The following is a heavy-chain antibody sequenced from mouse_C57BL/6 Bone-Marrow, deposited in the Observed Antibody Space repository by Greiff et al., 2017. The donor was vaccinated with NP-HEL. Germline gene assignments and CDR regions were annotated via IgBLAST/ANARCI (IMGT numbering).Heavy chain of an antibody. CDR3: TTDGYYVYWYFDV. D-gene: IGHD2-3*01. V-gene: IGHV14-4*01. CDR1: GFNIKDDY. Sequence: EVKLQESGAELVRPGASVKLSCTASGFNIKDDYMHWVKQRPEQGLEWIGWIDPENGDTEYASKFQGKATITADTSSNTAYLQLSSLTSEDTAVYYCTTDGYYVYWYFDVWGTGTTVTVSS. J-gene: IGHJ1*03. CDR2: IDPENGDT.